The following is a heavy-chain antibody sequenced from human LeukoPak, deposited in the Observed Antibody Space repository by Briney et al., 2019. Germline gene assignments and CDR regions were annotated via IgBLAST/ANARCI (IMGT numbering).Heavy chain of an antibody. Sequence: GGSLRLSCAASGFTFSNAWMSWVRQAPGKGLEWVGRIKSKTDGGTTDYAAPVKGRFTISRDDSKNTLYLQMNSLKTEDTAVYYCTTVRFGDTYGMDVWGQGTTVTVSS. D-gene: IGHD3-10*01. V-gene: IGHV3-15*01. J-gene: IGHJ6*02. CDR3: TTVRFGDTYGMDV. CDR1: GFTFSNAW. CDR2: IKSKTDGGTT.